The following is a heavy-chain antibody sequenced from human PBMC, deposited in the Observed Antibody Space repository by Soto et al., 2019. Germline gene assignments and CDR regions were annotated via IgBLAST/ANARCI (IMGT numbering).Heavy chain of an antibody. D-gene: IGHD1-26*01. CDR3: AKDTSPVVVGSSMDY. CDR1: EFTFSSYG. V-gene: IGHV3-30*18. CDR2: ISYDGTDE. Sequence: QVQLVESGGGVVQPGRSLRLSCAASEFTFSSYGMHWVRQAPGKGLEWVAIISYDGTDESYADSVKGRFTISRDNSQNTLYLQMNSLRAEDTAVYFCAKDTSPVVVGSSMDYWGQGTRVTVSS. J-gene: IGHJ4*02.